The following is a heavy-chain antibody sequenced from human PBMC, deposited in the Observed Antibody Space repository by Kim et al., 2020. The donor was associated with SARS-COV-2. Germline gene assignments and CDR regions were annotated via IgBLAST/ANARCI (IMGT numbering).Heavy chain of an antibody. J-gene: IGHJ4*02. CDR2: ISSGTGDT. Sequence: GGSLRLSCAASGFILSDYYMSWIRQAPGKGPEWVSYISSGTGDTGFADSVKGRFTISRDNAKNSLYLQMHSLRAEDTAVYYCARALRGYTDGYWYWGQGTLVTVSS. V-gene: IGHV3-11*03. CDR3: ARALRGYTDGYWY. CDR1: GFILSDYY. D-gene: IGHD5-18*01.